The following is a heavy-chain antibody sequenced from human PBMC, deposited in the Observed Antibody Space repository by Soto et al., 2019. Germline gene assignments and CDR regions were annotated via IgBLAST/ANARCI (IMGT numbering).Heavy chain of an antibody. CDR3: ARCLLPIHGDINDY. Sequence: QVQLVQSGAEVKKPGASVKVSCKASGYTFTSYDINWVRQATGQGLEWMGWMNPNSGNTGYAQKFQGRVTMTRNTSISTAYMELSSLRSEDTAVYYCARCLLPIHGDINDYWGQGTLVTVSS. V-gene: IGHV1-8*01. D-gene: IGHD4-17*01. CDR2: MNPNSGNT. CDR1: GYTFTSYD. J-gene: IGHJ4*02.